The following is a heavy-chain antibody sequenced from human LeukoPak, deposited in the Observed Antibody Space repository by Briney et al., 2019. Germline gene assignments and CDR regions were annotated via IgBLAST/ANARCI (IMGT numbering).Heavy chain of an antibody. J-gene: IGHJ4*02. Sequence: SETLSLTCTVSGGSSSSYYWSWIRQRPGKGLEWIGYIYYSGSTNYNPSLKSRVTISVDTSKNQFSLKLSSVTAADTAVYYCARVRYGDRFDYWGQGTLVTVSS. D-gene: IGHD4-17*01. CDR3: ARVRYGDRFDY. CDR1: GGSSSSYY. CDR2: IYYSGST. V-gene: IGHV4-59*01.